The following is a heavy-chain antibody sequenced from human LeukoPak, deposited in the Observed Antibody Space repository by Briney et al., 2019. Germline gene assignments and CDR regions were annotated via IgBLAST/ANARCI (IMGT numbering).Heavy chain of an antibody. V-gene: IGHV3-21*01. D-gene: IGHD2-8*01. CDR1: GFTFSSYS. CDR3: ARDQTNGVGFDY. CDR2: ISSSSNYI. Sequence: PGGSLRLSCAASGFTFSSYSMNWVRQAPGKGLEWVSSISSSSNYIYYADSVKGRFTISRDNAKNSLYLQMNSLRAEDTAVYYCARDQTNGVGFDYWGQGTLVTVSS. J-gene: IGHJ4*02.